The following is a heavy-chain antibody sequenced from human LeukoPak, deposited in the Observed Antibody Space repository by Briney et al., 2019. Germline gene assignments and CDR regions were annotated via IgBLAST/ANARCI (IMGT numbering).Heavy chain of an antibody. D-gene: IGHD2-2*02. Sequence: SETLSLTCTVSGGSISSYYWSWLRQPPGKGLEWIGYIYYSGSTNYNPSLKSRVTISVDTSKNQFSLKLSSVTAADTAVYYCARQKIVVVPAAIDCMDVWGKGTTVTVSS. CDR1: GGSISSYY. CDR2: IYYSGST. V-gene: IGHV4-59*08. J-gene: IGHJ6*03. CDR3: ARQKIVVVPAAIDCMDV.